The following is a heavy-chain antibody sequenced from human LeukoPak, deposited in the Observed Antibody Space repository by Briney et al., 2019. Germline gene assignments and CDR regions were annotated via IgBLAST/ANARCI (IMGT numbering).Heavy chain of an antibody. V-gene: IGHV3-15*01. D-gene: IGHD3-10*01. Sequence: GRSRRLSCAASAFTFANAWITWVRQVPRNWLEWVGFIKSETHGGTADYDAHVKGRLTISRDDSTNTLYLKMHSMPSEDTAVYYCAAPIGVPRYWGQGTLVTVSS. J-gene: IGHJ4*02. CDR1: AFTFANAW. CDR2: IKSETHGGTA. CDR3: AAPIGVPRY.